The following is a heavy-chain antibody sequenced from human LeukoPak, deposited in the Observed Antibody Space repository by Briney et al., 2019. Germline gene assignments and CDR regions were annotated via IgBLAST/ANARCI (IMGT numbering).Heavy chain of an antibody. CDR2: IYSGGST. CDR1: GFTVSSNF. V-gene: IGHV3-53*01. D-gene: IGHD2-21*01. Sequence: GGSLRLSCAAYGFTVSSNFLSWVRQPPGKGLEWVSDIYSGGSTYYADSVKGRFTISRNNSKNTLYLQMNSLRAEDTAVYYCTRGGGGSFPHYWGQGTLVTVSS. CDR3: TRGGGGSFPHY. J-gene: IGHJ4*02.